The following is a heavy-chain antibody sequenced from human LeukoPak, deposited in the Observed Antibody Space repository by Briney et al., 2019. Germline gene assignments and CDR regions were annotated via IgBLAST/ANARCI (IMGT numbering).Heavy chain of an antibody. D-gene: IGHD3-22*01. CDR1: GFTFSSYS. V-gene: IGHV3-21*01. CDR3: ARVLDSNNYYDGFDV. J-gene: IGHJ3*01. CDR2: ISSSSSYI. Sequence: PGGSLRLSCAASGFTFSSYSMNWVRQAPGKGLEWVSSISSSSSYIYYADSVKGRFTISRDNAKNSLYLQMNSLRAEDTAVYYCARVLDSNNYYDGFDVWGQGTLVTVSS.